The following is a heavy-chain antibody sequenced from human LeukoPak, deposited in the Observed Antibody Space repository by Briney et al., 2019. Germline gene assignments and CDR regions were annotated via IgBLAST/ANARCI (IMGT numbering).Heavy chain of an antibody. V-gene: IGHV3-53*01. CDR2: IYSGGST. Sequence: PGGSLRLSCAASGFTVSSNYMSWVRQAPGKGLEWVSVIYSGGSTYYADSVKGRFTISRDNSKNTLYLQMNSLRAEDTAVYYCARVVVQFWFDPWGQGTLVTVSS. J-gene: IGHJ5*02. CDR1: GFTVSSNY. D-gene: IGHD2-15*01. CDR3: ARVVVQFWFDP.